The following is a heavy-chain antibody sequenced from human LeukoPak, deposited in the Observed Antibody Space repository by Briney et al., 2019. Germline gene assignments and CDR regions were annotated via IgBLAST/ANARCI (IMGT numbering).Heavy chain of an antibody. CDR3: AKSSWSLFDP. V-gene: IGHV4-59*08. CDR2: IYHSGST. Sequence: SETLSLTCNVSGGYMSSYYWSWIRRPPGKGLEWIGYIYHSGSTKYNPSLKSRVTISVDASRNQFSLRLSSVTAADTAMYYCAKSSWSLFDPWGQGTLVTVSS. D-gene: IGHD3-10*01. J-gene: IGHJ5*02. CDR1: GGYMSSYY.